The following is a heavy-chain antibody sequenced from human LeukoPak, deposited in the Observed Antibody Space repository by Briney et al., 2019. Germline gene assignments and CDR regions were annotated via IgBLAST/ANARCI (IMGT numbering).Heavy chain of an antibody. Sequence: SETLSLTCTMSGDSIRTYYWTWIRQPPGKGLEWLGYIYYSGTTNYNPSLKSRVTISVDLSKNQSSLRLTSLTAADTAVYFCARMNYYGSYYFDFWGQGTLVTVSS. CDR1: GDSIRTYY. CDR2: IYYSGTT. V-gene: IGHV4-59*01. D-gene: IGHD3-10*01. CDR3: ARMNYYGSYYFDF. J-gene: IGHJ4*02.